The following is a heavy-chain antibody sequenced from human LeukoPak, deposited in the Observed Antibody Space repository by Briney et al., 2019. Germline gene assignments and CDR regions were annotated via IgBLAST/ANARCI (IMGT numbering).Heavy chain of an antibody. D-gene: IGHD3-16*01. J-gene: IGHJ5*02. CDR2: INPNSGGT. CDR1: GYTFTSYG. Sequence: ASVKVSCKASGYTFTSYGISWVRQAPGQGLEWMGRINPNSGGTYYAQKFRSRVTMTRDTSISTVYMELASLISDDTAVYYCAGGVLHGGGNWFDPWGQGTLVTVSS. CDR3: AGGVLHGGGNWFDP. V-gene: IGHV1-2*06.